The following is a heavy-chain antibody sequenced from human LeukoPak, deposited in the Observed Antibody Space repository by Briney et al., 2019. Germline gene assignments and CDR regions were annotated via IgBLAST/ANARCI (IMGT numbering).Heavy chain of an antibody. CDR1: GFTFSSYW. CDR3: ARDSCSSTSCYFGENYFDY. D-gene: IGHD2-2*01. V-gene: IGHV3-74*01. Sequence: HPGGSLRLSCAASGFTFSSYWMHWVRQAPGKGLVWVSRINSDGSSTSYADSVKGRFTISRDNAKNTLYLQMNSLRAEDTAVYYCARDSCSSTSCYFGENYFDYWGQGTLVTVFS. J-gene: IGHJ4*02. CDR2: INSDGSST.